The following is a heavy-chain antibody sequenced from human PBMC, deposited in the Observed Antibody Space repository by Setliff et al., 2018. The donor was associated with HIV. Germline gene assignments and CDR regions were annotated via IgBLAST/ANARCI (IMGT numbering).Heavy chain of an antibody. CDR3: AKGEATLNIPLDY. CDR1: GFTLNHYA. V-gene: IGHV3-9*01. Sequence: PGGSLRLSCVVSGFTLNHYAMHWVRQAPGKGLEWVSGIRFNGRNIAYAGSVKGRFTISRDSAKNSLYLQMNSLRSEDTAIYYCAKGEATLNIPLDYWGQGTLVTVSS. D-gene: IGHD2-2*02. J-gene: IGHJ4*02. CDR2: IRFNGRNI.